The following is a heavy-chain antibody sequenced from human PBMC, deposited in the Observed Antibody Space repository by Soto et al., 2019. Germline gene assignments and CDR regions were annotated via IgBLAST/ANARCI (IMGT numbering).Heavy chain of an antibody. Sequence: VQLLESGGGLVRPGGSLRLSCAASGFTFSKFAMTWVRQAPGKGLEWVSTVTDSGGTTYYADSVKGRFTISRDNSKNTLFLQMNSLRAEDTALYYCAEGGFYDGFDYWGQGILVTVSS. CDR2: VTDSGGTT. D-gene: IGHD5-12*01. J-gene: IGHJ4*02. CDR3: AEGGFYDGFDY. V-gene: IGHV3-23*01. CDR1: GFTFSKFA.